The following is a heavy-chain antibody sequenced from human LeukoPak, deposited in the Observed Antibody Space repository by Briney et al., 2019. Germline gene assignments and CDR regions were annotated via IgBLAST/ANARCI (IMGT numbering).Heavy chain of an antibody. V-gene: IGHV3-30*03. CDR3: ARDRAWDYFDY. Sequence: GGSLRLSCAPSGFTFSRHGMHWVRQAPGKGLEWVAIISNDGSRKYYAHPVEGRFTISRDNSKNTLYLQMDSLRAEDTAVYYCARDRAWDYFDYWGQGTLVTVSS. CDR1: GFTFSRHG. J-gene: IGHJ4*02. CDR2: ISNDGSRK. D-gene: IGHD3-16*01.